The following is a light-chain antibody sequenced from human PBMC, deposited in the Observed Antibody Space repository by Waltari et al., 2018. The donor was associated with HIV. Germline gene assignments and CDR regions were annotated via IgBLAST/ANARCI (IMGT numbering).Light chain of an antibody. CDR1: SSNIGAGYD. Sequence: QSVLTQPPSVSGAPVQRVTISCTGSSSNIGAGYDVHWYQQLPGTAPKLLINGTSSRPSGVSDRFSAFTSGASASLAITGRQTEDEADYYCQSYDVSLSGSIFGGGTKLTVL. V-gene: IGLV1-40*01. CDR3: QSYDVSLSGSI. J-gene: IGLJ2*01. CDR2: GTS.